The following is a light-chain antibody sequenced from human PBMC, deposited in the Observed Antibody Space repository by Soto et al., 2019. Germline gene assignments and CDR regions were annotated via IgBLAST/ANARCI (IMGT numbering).Light chain of an antibody. Sequence: EIVLTQSPATLSLSPGERATLSCRASQTVSSYLAWYQQKPGQAPRLLIYDLSNRATGIPARFSGSGSGTDFTLTISSLEPEDFAVYYCQQRNSWPVTFGQGTRLEIK. CDR2: DLS. J-gene: IGKJ5*01. CDR3: QQRNSWPVT. CDR1: QTVSSY. V-gene: IGKV3-11*01.